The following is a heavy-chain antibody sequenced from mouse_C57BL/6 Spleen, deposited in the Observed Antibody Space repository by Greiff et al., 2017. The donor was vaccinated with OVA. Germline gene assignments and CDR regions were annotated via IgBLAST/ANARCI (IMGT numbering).Heavy chain of an antibody. V-gene: IGHV1-62-2*01. CDR1: GYTFTEYT. CDR3: ARHGITTVVATGYFDY. CDR2: FYPGSGSI. D-gene: IGHD1-1*01. J-gene: IGHJ2*01. Sequence: VMLVESGAELVKPGASVKLSCKASGYTFTEYTIHWVKQRSGQGLEWIGWFYPGSGSIKYNEKFKDKATLTADKSSSTVYMELSRLTSEDSAVYFCARHGITTVVATGYFDYWGQGTTLTVSS.